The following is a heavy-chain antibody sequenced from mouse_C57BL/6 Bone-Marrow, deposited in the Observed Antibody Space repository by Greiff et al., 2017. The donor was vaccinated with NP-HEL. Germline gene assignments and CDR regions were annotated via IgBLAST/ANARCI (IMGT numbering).Heavy chain of an antibody. Sequence: EVKLVESGGGLVQPKGSLKLSCAASGFTFNTYAMHWVRQAPGKGLEWVARIRSKSSNYATYYADSVKDRFTISRDDSQSMLYLQMNNLKTEDTAMYYCVRDPDYHGTHDAWFAYWGQGTLVTVSA. CDR3: VRDPDYHGTHDAWFAY. CDR1: GFTFNTYA. D-gene: IGHD1-1*01. V-gene: IGHV10-3*01. J-gene: IGHJ3*01. CDR2: IRSKSSNYAT.